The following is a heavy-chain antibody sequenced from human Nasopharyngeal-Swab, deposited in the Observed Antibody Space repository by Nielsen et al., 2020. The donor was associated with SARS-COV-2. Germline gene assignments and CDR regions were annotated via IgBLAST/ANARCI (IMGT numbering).Heavy chain of an antibody. V-gene: IGHV3-30-3*01. CDR2: ISYDGSNK. CDR3: ARDPWTLQGPHWDEGTNYYYYYMDV. D-gene: IGHD1-1*01. J-gene: IGHJ6*03. Sequence: GESLKISCAASGFTFSSYAMHWVRQAPGKGLEWVAVISYDGSNKYYADSVKGRFTISRDNSRNTLYLQMNSLRAEDTAVYYCARDPWTLQGPHWDEGTNYYYYYMDVWGKGTTVTVSS. CDR1: GFTFSSYA.